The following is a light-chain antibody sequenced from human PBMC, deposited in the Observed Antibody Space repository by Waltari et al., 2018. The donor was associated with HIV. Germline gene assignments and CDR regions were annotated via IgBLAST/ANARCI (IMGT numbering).Light chain of an antibody. CDR3: QSSDRTNQV. V-gene: IGLV6-57*01. J-gene: IGLJ3*02. CDR2: EDD. Sequence: NFMLTQPHSVSESPGKTVTISCTRTSGSITSNYVQWFQRRPGGSPTTVIYEDDQRPSGVPCLFSGSIDSSSNSASLTISGLKPEDEADYYCQSSDRTNQVFGGGTKLTVL. CDR1: SGSITSNY.